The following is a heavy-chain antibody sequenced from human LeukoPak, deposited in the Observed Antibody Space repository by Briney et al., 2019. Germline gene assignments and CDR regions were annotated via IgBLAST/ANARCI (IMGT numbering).Heavy chain of an antibody. V-gene: IGHV3-48*03. J-gene: IGHJ4*02. D-gene: IGHD5-18*01. Sequence: PGGSLRLSCAASGFTFSSYEMNWVRQAPGKGLEWVSYISSSGSTIYYADSVKGRFTISRDNARNSLYLQINSLRAEDTAVYYCARVPGWGYSSPQYYWGPGALVTVSS. CDR2: ISSSGSTI. CDR1: GFTFSSYE. CDR3: ARVPGWGYSSPQYY.